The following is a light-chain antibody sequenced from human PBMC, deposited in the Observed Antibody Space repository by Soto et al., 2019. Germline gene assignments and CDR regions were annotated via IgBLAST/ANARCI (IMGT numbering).Light chain of an antibody. V-gene: IGLV1-40*01. J-gene: IGLJ2*01. CDR3: QSYDSSLSGVV. CDR1: NSNIGAGYE. Sequence: QPVLTQTPSVSGAPGQRVTISCTGSNSNIGAGYEVHWYQQLPGTAPKLLIYDDTNRPSGVPDRFSGSKSGTSASLAITGLQAEDEADYYCQSYDSSLSGVVFGGGTKVTVL. CDR2: DDT.